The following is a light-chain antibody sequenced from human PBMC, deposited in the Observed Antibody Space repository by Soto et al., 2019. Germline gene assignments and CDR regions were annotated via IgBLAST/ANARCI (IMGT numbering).Light chain of an antibody. CDR3: SSYTSSSTYV. V-gene: IGLV2-14*01. CDR2: EVS. J-gene: IGLJ1*01. Sequence: QSALTQPASVSGSPGQSITISCTVTSSDVGGYNYVSWYQQHPGKAPKLMIYEVSNRPPGVSNRFSGSKSGNTASLTISGLQAEDEADYYCSSYTSSSTYVFGTGTKVTVL. CDR1: SSDVGGYNY.